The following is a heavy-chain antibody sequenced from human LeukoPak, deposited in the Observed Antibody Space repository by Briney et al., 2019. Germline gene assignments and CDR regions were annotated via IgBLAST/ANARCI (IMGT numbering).Heavy chain of an antibody. J-gene: IGHJ4*02. CDR2: ISSSSSTI. Sequence: PGRSLRLSCAASGFTFSSYAMHWVRQAPGKGLEWVSYISSSSSTIYYADSAKGRFTISRDNAKNSLHLQMNSLRDEDTAVYYCARDFDYWGQGTLVTVSS. CDR3: ARDFDY. V-gene: IGHV3-48*02. CDR1: GFTFSSYA.